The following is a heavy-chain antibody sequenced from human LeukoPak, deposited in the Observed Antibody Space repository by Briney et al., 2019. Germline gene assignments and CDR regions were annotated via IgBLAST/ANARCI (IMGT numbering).Heavy chain of an antibody. CDR2: ISAYNGNT. Sequence: ASVKVSCKASGYTFTSYGISWVRQAPGQGLEWMGWISAYNGNTNYAQKLQGRVTMTTDTSTSTAYMELRSLRSDGTAVYYCARGKGRITMVRGVIITNDYWGQGTLVTVSS. V-gene: IGHV1-18*01. D-gene: IGHD3-10*01. J-gene: IGHJ4*02. CDR3: ARGKGRITMVRGVIITNDY. CDR1: GYTFTSYG.